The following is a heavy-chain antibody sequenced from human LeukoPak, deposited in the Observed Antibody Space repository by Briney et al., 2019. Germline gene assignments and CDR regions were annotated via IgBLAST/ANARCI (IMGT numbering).Heavy chain of an antibody. CDR1: GGTFSSYA. J-gene: IGHJ4*02. CDR2: IIPIFGTA. Sequence: SVKVSCKASGGTFSSYAISWVRQAPGQGLEWIGRIIPIFGTASYAQKFQGRVTITTDESTSTAYMELSSLRSEDTAVYYCAKSGGYSYGFGADYFDYWGQGTLVTVSS. V-gene: IGHV1-69*05. D-gene: IGHD5-18*01. CDR3: AKSGGYSYGFGADYFDY.